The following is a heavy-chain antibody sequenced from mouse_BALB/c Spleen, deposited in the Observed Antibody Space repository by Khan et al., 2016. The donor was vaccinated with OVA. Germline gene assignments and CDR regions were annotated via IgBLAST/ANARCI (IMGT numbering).Heavy chain of an antibody. V-gene: IGHV1S41*01. Sequence: DLVEPGASVKLSCKAPGYTFTSYWINWIKKRPGQGLEWIGQIGPGSGSAYYNDLFKGKATLTVDTSSSTVYIQLSCLSSEDSAVYFCARSNYCGRGLYAMDYWGQGTSVTVSS. D-gene: IGHD1-1*01. J-gene: IGHJ4*01. CDR2: IGPGSGSA. CDR3: ARSNYCGRGLYAMDY. CDR1: GYTFTSYW.